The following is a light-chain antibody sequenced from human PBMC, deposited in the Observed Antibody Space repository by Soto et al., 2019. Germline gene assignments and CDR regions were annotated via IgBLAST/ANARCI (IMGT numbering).Light chain of an antibody. CDR3: QKSYNTPRT. V-gene: IGKV1-39*01. Sequence: DIQMTHSPSSLSASVLYIVTITFRASQSISTYLNWYQQKPGKAPKLLIYAASSLQSGVPSWFSGSGSGTDFTLTINSLQPEDFATYYCQKSYNTPRTFGQGTKVDIK. CDR2: AAS. J-gene: IGKJ1*01. CDR1: QSISTY.